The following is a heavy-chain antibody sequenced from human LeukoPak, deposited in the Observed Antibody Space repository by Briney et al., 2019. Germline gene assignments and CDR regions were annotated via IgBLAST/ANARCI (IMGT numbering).Heavy chain of an antibody. CDR2: IIPILGIG. J-gene: IGHJ5*02. CDR1: GGTFSSYT. V-gene: IGHV1-69*04. Sequence: SVKVSCKASGGTFSSYTISWVRQAPGQGVEWMGRIIPILGIGNYAQKFQGRVTITADKSTSTAYMELSSLRSEDTAVYYCAKDCTNGVCYTGGWFDPWGQGTLVTVSS. CDR3: AKDCTNGVCYTGGWFDP. D-gene: IGHD2-8*01.